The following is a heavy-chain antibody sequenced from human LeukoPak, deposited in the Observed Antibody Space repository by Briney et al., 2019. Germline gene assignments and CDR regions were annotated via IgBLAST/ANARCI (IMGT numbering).Heavy chain of an antibody. V-gene: IGHV1-69*06. CDR1: GGTFSSYG. D-gene: IGHD6-25*01. Sequence: SVKASCKASGGTFSSYGINWVRQAPGQGLEWMGGIIPIFGTANYAQKFQGRVTITADKSTSTAFMEVSSLRSEDTAVYYCARADSSDWPSYYFDYWGQGTPVTVSS. CDR3: ARADSSDWPSYYFDY. J-gene: IGHJ4*02. CDR2: IIPIFGTA.